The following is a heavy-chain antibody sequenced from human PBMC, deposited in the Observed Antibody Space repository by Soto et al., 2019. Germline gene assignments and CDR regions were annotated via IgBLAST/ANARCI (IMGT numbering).Heavy chain of an antibody. CDR2: IYYSGST. J-gene: IGHJ4*02. Sequence: SKTLSLTCTVSGGSISSGGYYWSWIRQHPGKGLEWIGYIYYSGSTYYNPSLKSRVTISVDTSKNQFSLKLSSVTAADTAVYYCASEYSNYFDYWGQGTLVTVSS. CDR1: GGSISSGGYY. CDR3: ASEYSNYFDY. D-gene: IGHD4-4*01. V-gene: IGHV4-31*03.